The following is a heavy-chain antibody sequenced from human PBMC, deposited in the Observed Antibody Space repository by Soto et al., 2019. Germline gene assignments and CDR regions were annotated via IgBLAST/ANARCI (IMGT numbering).Heavy chain of an antibody. Sequence: PGGSLRLSCVASGFTVSSNYMSWVRQAPGKGLEWVSVIYNTGITYYGDSVKGRFTISRDDSKNTLFLQMNTPSPEDTAVYYCARDPGGTAATGYGFDYWGQGTLVTVSS. CDR2: IYNTGIT. CDR3: ARDPGGTAATGYGFDY. V-gene: IGHV3-53*01. CDR1: GFTVSSNY. D-gene: IGHD6-13*01. J-gene: IGHJ4*02.